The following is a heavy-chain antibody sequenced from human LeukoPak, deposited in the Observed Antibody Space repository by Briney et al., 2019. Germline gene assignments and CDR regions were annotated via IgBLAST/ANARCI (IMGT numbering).Heavy chain of an antibody. J-gene: IGHJ4*02. V-gene: IGHV4-61*01. D-gene: IGHD3-22*01. CDR2: IYYSGST. CDR3: ARSAYYYDSSGPPHFDY. Sequence: MSSETLSLTCTVSGYSISSGYYWGWIRQPPGKGLEWIGYIYYSGSTNYNPSLKSRVTISVDTSKNQFSLKLSSVTAADTAVYYCARSAYYYDSSGPPHFDYWGQGTLVTVSS. CDR1: GYSISSGYY.